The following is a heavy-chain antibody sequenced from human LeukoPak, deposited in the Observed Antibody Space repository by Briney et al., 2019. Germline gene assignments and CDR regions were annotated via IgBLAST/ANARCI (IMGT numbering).Heavy chain of an antibody. Sequence: PGGSLRLSCAASGFSFSSYTMNWVREAPGKGLEWVSYISSITYYADSVRGRFTVSRDDAKSSLHLQMNSLRDEDTAVYFCSRGGSLAGHAFDIWGQGTMVTVSS. J-gene: IGHJ3*02. CDR2: ISSIT. V-gene: IGHV3-48*02. CDR3: SRGGSLAGHAFDI. CDR1: GFSFSSYT. D-gene: IGHD6-13*01.